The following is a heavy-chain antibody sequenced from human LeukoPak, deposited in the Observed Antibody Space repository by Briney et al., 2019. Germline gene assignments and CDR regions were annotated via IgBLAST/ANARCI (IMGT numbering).Heavy chain of an antibody. D-gene: IGHD3-16*02. CDR3: ARWLGAIAWPYYFDY. J-gene: IGHJ4*02. CDR2: IRYDGSNK. V-gene: IGHV3-30*02. CDR1: GFTFSSYG. Sequence: GGSLRLSCAASGFTFSSYGMHWVRQAPGKGLECVAFIRYDGSNKYYADSVKGRFTISRDNAKNSLYLQMNSLRAEDTAVYYCARWLGAIAWPYYFDYWGQGTLVTVSS.